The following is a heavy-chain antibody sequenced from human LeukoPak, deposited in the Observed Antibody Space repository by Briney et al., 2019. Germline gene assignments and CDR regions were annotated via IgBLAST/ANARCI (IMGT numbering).Heavy chain of an antibody. Sequence: PSETLSLTCTVSGGSISSYYWSWIRQPAGKGLEWIGRIYTSGSTNYNPSLKSRVTISVDTPKNHFSLKLSSVTAADTAVYYCARGDNYDFWSGYPYYLDYWGQGTLVTVSS. CDR2: IYTSGST. V-gene: IGHV4-4*07. D-gene: IGHD3-3*01. CDR3: ARGDNYDFWSGYPYYLDY. J-gene: IGHJ4*02. CDR1: GGSISSYY.